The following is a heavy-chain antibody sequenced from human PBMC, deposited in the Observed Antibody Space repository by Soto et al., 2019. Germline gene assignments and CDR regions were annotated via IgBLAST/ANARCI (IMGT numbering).Heavy chain of an antibody. J-gene: IGHJ4*02. Sequence: QMQLVQSGAEVKKPGASVKVSCKASGYTFSSYHITWVRQAPGQGLAWMGWISAYNGNTNYAQNLQGRVTMTTDPSTSTAYMELRSLRSDDTAVYYCARDLPPVDYWGQGTLVTVSS. CDR2: ISAYNGNT. CDR3: ARDLPPVDY. CDR1: GYTFSSYH. V-gene: IGHV1-18*01.